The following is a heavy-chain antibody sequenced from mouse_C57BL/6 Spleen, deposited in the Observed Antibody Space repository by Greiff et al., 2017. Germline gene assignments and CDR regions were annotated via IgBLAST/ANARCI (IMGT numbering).Heavy chain of an antibody. CDR1: GFTFRDYG. D-gene: IGHD4-1*01. CDR3: ARGPNWDLDY. J-gene: IGHJ2*01. Sequence: EVQVVESGGGLVKPGGSLKLSCAASGFTFRDYGMHWVRQAPEKGLEWVAYISSGSSTIYYADTVKGRFTISRDNAKNTLFLQMTSLRSEDTAMYYCARGPNWDLDYWGQGTTLTVSS. V-gene: IGHV5-17*01. CDR2: ISSGSSTI.